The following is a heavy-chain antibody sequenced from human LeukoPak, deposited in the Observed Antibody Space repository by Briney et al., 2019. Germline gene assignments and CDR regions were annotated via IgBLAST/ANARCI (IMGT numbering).Heavy chain of an antibody. CDR2: IAYDSSHK. J-gene: IGHJ4*02. D-gene: IGHD1-14*01. Sequence: GGSLRLSCAASGFTFSSYEMNWVRQAPGKGLEWVAVIAYDSSHKYCADSVKGRFTISRDNSKNTLYLQMNSLRPEDTAVYYCAKDGPERIFEYWGQGTPVTVSA. V-gene: IGHV3-30*18. CDR3: AKDGPERIFEY. CDR1: GFTFSSYE.